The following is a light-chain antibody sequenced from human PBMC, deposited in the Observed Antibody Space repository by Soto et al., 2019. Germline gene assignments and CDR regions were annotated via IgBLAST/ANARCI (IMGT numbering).Light chain of an antibody. Sequence: EIVLTQSPGTLSLSPGERATLSCRASQSVSSSYLAWYQQKPGQAPRFLIYGASSRATGIPDRFSGGGSGTDFTLTISRLEPEDFAVYYCQQYGSSPTTFGQGTKVEIK. CDR2: GAS. V-gene: IGKV3-20*01. J-gene: IGKJ1*01. CDR1: QSVSSSY. CDR3: QQYGSSPTT.